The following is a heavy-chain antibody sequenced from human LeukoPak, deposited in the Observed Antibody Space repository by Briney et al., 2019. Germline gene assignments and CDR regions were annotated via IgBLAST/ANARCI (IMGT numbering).Heavy chain of an antibody. Sequence: GGSLRLSCVASGFIFSKYWMTWVRQAPGKGLEWVSTISGGGDATYYADSVKGRFTISRDNSKNTLYLQMNSLRAEDTAVYYCAKDSAKKYDDYWGQGTLVTVSS. CDR1: GFIFSKYW. CDR2: ISGGGDAT. CDR3: AKDSAKKYDDY. J-gene: IGHJ4*02. V-gene: IGHV3-23*01. D-gene: IGHD2/OR15-2a*01.